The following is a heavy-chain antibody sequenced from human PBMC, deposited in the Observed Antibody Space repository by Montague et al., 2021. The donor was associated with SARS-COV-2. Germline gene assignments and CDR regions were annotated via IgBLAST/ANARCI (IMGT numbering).Heavy chain of an antibody. D-gene: IGHD3-16*01. V-gene: IGHV4-39*01. J-gene: IGHJ4*02. CDR3: ARHPLRMITFGGVMGFDY. CDR2: IYYSGST. CDR1: GGSISSSSYY. Sequence: SETLSLTCTVSGGSISSSSYYWGWIRQPPGKGLEWIGSIYYSGSTYYNPSLKSRVTISVDTSKNQFSLKLSSVTAADTAVYYCARHPLRMITFGGVMGFDYWGQGTRVTVSS.